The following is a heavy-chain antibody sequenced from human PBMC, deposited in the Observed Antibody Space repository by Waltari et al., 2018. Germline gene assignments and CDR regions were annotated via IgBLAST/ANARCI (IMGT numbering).Heavy chain of an antibody. D-gene: IGHD6-13*01. V-gene: IGHV3-48*04. CDR3: ARVTIAAAHYYMDV. CDR2: ISSSSSTR. J-gene: IGHJ6*03. CDR1: GFTFSSYS. Sequence: EVQLVESGGGLVQPGGSLRLSCAASGFTFSSYSMNWVRQAPGKGLEWVSYISSSSSTRYYADSVKGRFTISRENAKNSLYLQMNSLRAEDTAVYYCARVTIAAAHYYMDVWGKGTTVTVSS.